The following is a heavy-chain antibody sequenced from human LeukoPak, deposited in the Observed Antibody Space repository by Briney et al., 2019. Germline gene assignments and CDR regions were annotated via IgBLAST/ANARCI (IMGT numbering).Heavy chain of an antibody. V-gene: IGHV5-51*01. J-gene: IGHJ4*02. D-gene: IGHD6-13*01. CDR1: GYSFTSYW. CDR3: ARRSSSFEYFDY. Sequence: GESLKISCKGSGYSFTSYWIGWVRQMPGKGLEWMGIIYPGDSDTRYSPSFQGQVTISADKSINTAYLQLSSLRASDTAMYYCARRSSSFEYFDYWGQGTLVTVSS. CDR2: IYPGDSDT.